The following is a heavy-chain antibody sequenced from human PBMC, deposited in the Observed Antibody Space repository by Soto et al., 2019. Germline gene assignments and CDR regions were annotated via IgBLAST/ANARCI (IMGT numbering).Heavy chain of an antibody. CDR1: GGSISSSDHY. V-gene: IGHV4-39*01. Sequence: SETLSLTCTVSGGSISSSDHYWAWIRQPPGKGLEWLATIYYSGSIYYSPSLKSRATISVDTSKNQISLNLTSVTAADTALYYCARHRVNRGSWYWFDPWGQRTRVDVSS. J-gene: IGHJ5*02. D-gene: IGHD6-13*01. CDR3: ARHRVNRGSWYWFDP. CDR2: IYYSGSI.